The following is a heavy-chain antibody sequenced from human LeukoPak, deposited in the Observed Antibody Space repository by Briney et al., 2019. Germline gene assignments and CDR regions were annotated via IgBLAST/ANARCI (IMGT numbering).Heavy chain of an antibody. Sequence: SETLSLTCTVSGGSISSSSYYWGWIRQPPGKGLEWIGSIYYSGSTYYNPSLKSRVTISVDTSKNQFSLKLSSVTAADTAVYYCARAVRGQPFDIWGQGTMVTVSS. D-gene: IGHD3-10*01. CDR3: ARAVRGQPFDI. CDR2: IYYSGST. J-gene: IGHJ3*02. V-gene: IGHV4-39*01. CDR1: GGSISSSSYY.